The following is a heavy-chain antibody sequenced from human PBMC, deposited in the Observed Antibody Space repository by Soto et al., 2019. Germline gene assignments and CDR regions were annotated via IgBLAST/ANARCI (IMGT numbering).Heavy chain of an antibody. CDR3: ERETGYTGYANRGRFDP. D-gene: IGHD5-12*01. Sequence: QVQLVQSGAEVKKPGSSVRVSCKASGGALRNNAITWVRQAPGQGLEWMGEIIPVFGTTKFAQKFQGRLSITADKSSNTTHMDLSSLRSEDTAVYYCERETGYTGYANRGRFDPWGQGTLVTVSS. CDR2: IIPVFGTT. V-gene: IGHV1-69*06. J-gene: IGHJ5*02. CDR1: GGALRNNA.